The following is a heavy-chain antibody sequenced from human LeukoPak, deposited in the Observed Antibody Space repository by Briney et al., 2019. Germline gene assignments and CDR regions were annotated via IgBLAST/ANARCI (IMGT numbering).Heavy chain of an antibody. Sequence: ASVKVSCKASGYTFTGYYMHWVRQAPGQGLEWMGWINPNSGGTNYAQKFQGRVTMTRDTSIGTAYMELSRLRSDATAVYYCARHCSSTSCYDAFDIWGQGTMVTVSS. CDR3: ARHCSSTSCYDAFDI. CDR2: INPNSGGT. CDR1: GYTFTGYY. D-gene: IGHD2-2*01. J-gene: IGHJ3*02. V-gene: IGHV1-2*02.